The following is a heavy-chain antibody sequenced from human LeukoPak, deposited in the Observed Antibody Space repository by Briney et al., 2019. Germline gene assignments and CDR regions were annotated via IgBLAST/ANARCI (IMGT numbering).Heavy chain of an antibody. CDR3: AKDRSPFDP. CDR2: ISGSGGTT. CDR1: GFTFSSYA. V-gene: IGHV3-23*01. J-gene: IGHJ5*02. Sequence: PGGSLRLSCAASGFTFSSYAMSWVRQAPGKGLEWVSTISGSGGTTYYADSVKGRFTISRDNSKNTLYLQMNSLRAEDTAIYSCAKDRSPFDPWGQGTLVTVSS.